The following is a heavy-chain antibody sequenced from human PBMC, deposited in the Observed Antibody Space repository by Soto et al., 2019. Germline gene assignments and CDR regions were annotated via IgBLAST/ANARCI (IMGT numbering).Heavy chain of an antibody. V-gene: IGHV3-48*02. D-gene: IGHD2-15*01. CDR2: ISVGRGSI. J-gene: IGHJ3*02. CDR3: VRDHRWAFDI. CDR1: GFTFRDYA. Sequence: EVQLVESGGGLVQPGGSLRVSCIDSGFTFRDYAFNWVRQAPGKGLEWVSYISVGRGSIFYADSVKGRFTISRDDARNSVYLQMNTLRHEDTAVYHCVRDHRWAFDIWGQGTVVTVSS.